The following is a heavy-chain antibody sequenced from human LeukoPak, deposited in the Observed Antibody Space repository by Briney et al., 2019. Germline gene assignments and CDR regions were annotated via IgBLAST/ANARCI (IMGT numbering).Heavy chain of an antibody. V-gene: IGHV4-59*08. CDR2: IYYSGST. J-gene: IGHJ4*02. Sequence: SETLSLTCTVSGGSISSYYWSWIRQPPGKGLEWIGYIYYSGSTNYNPSLKSRVTISVDTSKSQFSLKLPFVTAADTAVYYCARATAGIFGSFRGEFDYWGQGTLVTVSS. D-gene: IGHD6-13*01. CDR3: ARATAGIFGSFRGEFDY. CDR1: GGSISSYY.